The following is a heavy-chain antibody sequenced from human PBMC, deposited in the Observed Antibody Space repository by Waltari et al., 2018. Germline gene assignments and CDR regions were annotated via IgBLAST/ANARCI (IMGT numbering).Heavy chain of an antibody. D-gene: IGHD3-10*01. Sequence: QLQLQESGPGLVKPSETLSLTCTVSGGSISSSSYYWGWIRQPPGKGLEWIGSIYYSGSTYYNPSLKSRVTISVDTSKNQFSLKLSSVTAADTAVYYCARGGTMVRGVISKAYFDYWGQGTLVTVSS. CDR3: ARGGTMVRGVISKAYFDY. V-gene: IGHV4-39*07. CDR2: IYYSGST. CDR1: GGSISSSSYY. J-gene: IGHJ4*02.